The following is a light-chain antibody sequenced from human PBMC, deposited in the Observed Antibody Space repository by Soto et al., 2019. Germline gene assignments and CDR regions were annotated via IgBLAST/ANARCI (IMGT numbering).Light chain of an antibody. Sequence: EIVMTQSPATLSVSPGETATLSCRASQSVSNDLAWYQQKPGQAPRLLIYRASTRATGIPARFSGSGSGTEFTLTISSLQSEDFAVYYCQQYNKWPQLTLGGGTKVDIK. J-gene: IGKJ4*01. CDR3: QQYNKWPQLT. V-gene: IGKV3-15*01. CDR2: RAS. CDR1: QSVSND.